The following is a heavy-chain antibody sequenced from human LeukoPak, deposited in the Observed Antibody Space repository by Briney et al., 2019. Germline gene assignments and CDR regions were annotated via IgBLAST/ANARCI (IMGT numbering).Heavy chain of an antibody. CDR1: GYTFTSYA. Sequence: GASVEVSCKASGYTFTSYAMHWVRQAPGQRLEWMGWINAGNGNTKYSQKFQGRVTITRDTSASTAYMELSSLRSEDTAVYYCARDVGGRVAAAGCFDYWGQGTLVTVSS. CDR3: ARDVGGRVAAAGCFDY. J-gene: IGHJ4*02. D-gene: IGHD6-13*01. V-gene: IGHV1-3*01. CDR2: INAGNGNT.